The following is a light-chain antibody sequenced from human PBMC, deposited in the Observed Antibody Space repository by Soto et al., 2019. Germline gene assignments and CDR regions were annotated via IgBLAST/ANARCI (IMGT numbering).Light chain of an antibody. CDR3: CSYAAGDSFK. Sequence: QSALTQPRSVSGSPGPSVTISCTGTSSDVGAYNYVSWHQQHPGKAPKLVIYDVTQRPSGVPDRFSASKSGITASLTISGLQAEDEADYYCCSYAAGDSFKFGGGTKLTVL. CDR2: DVT. CDR1: SSDVGAYNY. V-gene: IGLV2-11*01. J-gene: IGLJ2*01.